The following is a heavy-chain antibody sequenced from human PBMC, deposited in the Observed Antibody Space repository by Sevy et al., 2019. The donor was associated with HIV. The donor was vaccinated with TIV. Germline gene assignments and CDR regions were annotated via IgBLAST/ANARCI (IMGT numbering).Heavy chain of an antibody. CDR1: GFTFSSYW. J-gene: IGHJ3*01. Sequence: GALRLSCAGSGFTFSSYWMHWVRQDPGKGLVWVSRINSDGNKTTYADSGKGRFTISRDNAKNSLYLQMNSLRAEDTGVYYCARDSGKAVAAFFWGQGTMVTVSS. CDR2: INSDGNKT. CDR3: ARDSGKAVAAFF. V-gene: IGHV3-74*03. D-gene: IGHD6-19*01.